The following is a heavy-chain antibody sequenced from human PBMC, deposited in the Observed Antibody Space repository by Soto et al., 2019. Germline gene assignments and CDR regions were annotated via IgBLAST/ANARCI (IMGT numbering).Heavy chain of an antibody. V-gene: IGHV3-30*18. D-gene: IGHD4-17*01. CDR1: GFTFSSYG. CDR3: AKDLVCYGDHAAPPDPIDV. Sequence: QVQLVESGGGVVQPGRSLRLSCAVSGFTFSSYGMHWVRQAPDKGLERVAVISYDGSNKYYADSVKGRFTISRDNSKNTLYLQMNSLRTEDTGVYYWAKDLVCYGDHAAPPDPIDVWGQGTTLTVSS. J-gene: IGHJ6*02. CDR2: ISYDGSNK.